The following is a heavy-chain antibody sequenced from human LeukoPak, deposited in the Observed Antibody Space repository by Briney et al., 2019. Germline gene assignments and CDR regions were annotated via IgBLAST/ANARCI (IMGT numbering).Heavy chain of an antibody. D-gene: IGHD3-3*01. V-gene: IGHV1-18*01. Sequence: ASVKVSCKASGYTFTSYGISWVRQAPGQGLEWMGWISAYNGNTNYAQKLQGRVTMTTDTSTSTAYMELRSLRSDDTAVYYCARDLRRDYDFWSGYYTQHYFDYWGQGTLVTVSS. CDR3: ARDLRRDYDFWSGYYTQHYFDY. CDR2: ISAYNGNT. J-gene: IGHJ4*02. CDR1: GYTFTSYG.